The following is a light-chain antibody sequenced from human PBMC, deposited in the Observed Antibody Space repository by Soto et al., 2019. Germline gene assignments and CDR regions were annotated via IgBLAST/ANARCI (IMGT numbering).Light chain of an antibody. Sequence: EIVLTQSPGTLSLSPGERATLSCRASQSVSSGYLAWYQQKPGQAPRLLTYGASSRATGIPDRFSGSGSGTDFTLTISRLEPEDFAVYYCQQYGSSPRTFGQRTKVEIK. CDR1: QSVSSGY. CDR2: GAS. CDR3: QQYGSSPRT. V-gene: IGKV3-20*01. J-gene: IGKJ1*01.